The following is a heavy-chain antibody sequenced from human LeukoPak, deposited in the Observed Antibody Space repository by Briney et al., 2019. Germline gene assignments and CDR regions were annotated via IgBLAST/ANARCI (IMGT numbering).Heavy chain of an antibody. J-gene: IGHJ4*02. V-gene: IGHV3-48*03. CDR1: GFTFSSYE. Sequence: PGGSLRLSCAASGFTFSSYEMNWVRQAPGKGLEWVSYISSSGSTIYYADSVKGRFTISRDNAKRSLYLQMNSLRVEDTAVYYCARAWDIVVVPAAIPIDYWGQGTLVTVSS. CDR2: ISSSGSTI. CDR3: ARAWDIVVVPAAIPIDY. D-gene: IGHD2-2*01.